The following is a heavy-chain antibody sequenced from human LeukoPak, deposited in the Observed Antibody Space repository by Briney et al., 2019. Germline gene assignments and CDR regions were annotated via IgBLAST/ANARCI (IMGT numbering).Heavy chain of an antibody. D-gene: IGHD3-16*02. CDR2: IDPSDSYT. J-gene: IGHJ2*01. CDR1: GYSFTSYW. V-gene: IGHV5-10-1*01. Sequence: GESLKISFKGSGYSFTSYWISWVRQMPGKGLEWMGRIDPSDSYTNYSPSFQGHVTISADKSISTAYLQWSSLKASDTAMYYCARQFADDYVWGSYRTSYWYFDLWGRGTLVTVSS. CDR3: ARQFADDYVWGSYRTSYWYFDL.